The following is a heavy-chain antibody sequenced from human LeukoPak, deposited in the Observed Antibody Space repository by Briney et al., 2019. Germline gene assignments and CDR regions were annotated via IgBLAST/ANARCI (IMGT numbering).Heavy chain of an antibody. CDR2: IKQDGSEK. Sequence: GGALRLSCTASGFTFSNYWMTWVRQAPGKGLEWVASIKQDGSEKQYVGSVRGRFTISRDNAKNVLDLQMDSLTAEDTALYYGAKDIHYCQPDYWGQGTLVTVSS. CDR1: GFTFSNYW. CDR3: AKDIHYCQPDY. J-gene: IGHJ4*02. D-gene: IGHD3-10*01. V-gene: IGHV3-7*01.